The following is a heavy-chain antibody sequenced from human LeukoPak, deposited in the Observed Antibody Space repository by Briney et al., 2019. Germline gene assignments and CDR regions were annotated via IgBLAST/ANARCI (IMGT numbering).Heavy chain of an antibody. J-gene: IGHJ6*02. CDR2: IYSGGST. D-gene: IGHD2-2*01. CDR1: GFTVSSNY. Sequence: GGSLRLSCAASGFTVSSNYMSWVRQAPGKGLEWVSVIYSGGSTYYADSVKGRFTISRDNSKNTLYLQMNSLRAEDTAVYYCARDLRDIVVVPAGSYYYYYGMDVWGQGTTVTVSS. V-gene: IGHV3-66*02. CDR3: ARDLRDIVVVPAGSYYYYYGMDV.